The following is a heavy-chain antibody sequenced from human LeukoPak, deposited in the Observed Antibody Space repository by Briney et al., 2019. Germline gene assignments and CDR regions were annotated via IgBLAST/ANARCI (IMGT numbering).Heavy chain of an antibody. J-gene: IGHJ5*02. V-gene: IGHV3-33*01. CDR2: IWYDGSSK. CDR3: ARDDDHSTVDP. D-gene: IGHD6-13*01. CDR1: GFTFSSYG. Sequence: GGSLRLSCAASGFTFSSYGMHWVRQAPGKGLEWVAVIWYDGSSKYYADSVKGRFTISRDNSKNTLYLQMNSLRAEDTAVYYCARDDDHSTVDPWGQGTLVTVSS.